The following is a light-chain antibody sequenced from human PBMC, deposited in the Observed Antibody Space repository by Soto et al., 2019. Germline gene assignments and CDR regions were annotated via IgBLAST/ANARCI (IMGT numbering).Light chain of an antibody. CDR2: ATS. CDR1: QSISTY. Sequence: DIQMTQSPSSLSASVGDRVTITCRASQSISTYLIWYQQKPGKAPKLLIYATSSLQSGVPSRFSGSGSGTDFTLTISSLQPEDFATYYCQQSYSTPPGTFGQGNKLEIK. V-gene: IGKV1-39*01. CDR3: QQSYSTPPGT. J-gene: IGKJ1*01.